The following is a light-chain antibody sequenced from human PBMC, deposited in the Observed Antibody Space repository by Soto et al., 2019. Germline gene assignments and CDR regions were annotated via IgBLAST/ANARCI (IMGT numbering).Light chain of an antibody. V-gene: IGLV1-40*01. CDR1: SSNIGAGYD. CDR3: QSYDDSLRGVV. J-gene: IGLJ2*01. CDR2: GNN. Sequence: QSVLTQPPSVSGAPGQRVTISCTGSSSNIGAGYDVHWYQQLPGTAPKFLIYGNNNRPSGVPDRFSGSKSGASASLAITGLQAEDEAAYYCQSYDDSLRGVVFGGGTKLTVL.